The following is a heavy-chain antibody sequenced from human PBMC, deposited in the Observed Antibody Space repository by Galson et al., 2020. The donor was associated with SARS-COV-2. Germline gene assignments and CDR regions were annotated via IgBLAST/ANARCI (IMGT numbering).Heavy chain of an antibody. CDR2: ISYGGTNK. CDR3: VDGSDSHY. V-gene: IGHV3-30*03. J-gene: IGHJ4*02. Sequence: GGFLRLSCTASGFSFNNYDMHWVRQAPGKGLEWVAVISYGGTNKYYADSVKGRFTISRDSSKNTLYLQMDNLRGDDTAIYYCVDGSDSHYWGQGTLVTVTS. D-gene: IGHD2-21*02. CDR1: GFSFNNYD.